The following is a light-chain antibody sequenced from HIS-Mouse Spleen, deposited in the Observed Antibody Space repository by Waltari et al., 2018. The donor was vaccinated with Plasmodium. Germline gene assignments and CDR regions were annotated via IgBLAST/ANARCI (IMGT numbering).Light chain of an antibody. CDR3: QQYGGSPIT. CDR2: GAS. V-gene: IGKV3-20*01. CDR1: QSVSSSY. Sequence: EIVLTQSPGTLSLSPGERATLSCRASQSVSSSYLAWYQQEPGQDPRLHILGASSRATGIPCRFSGSGSGTDVTLTISRLEPEDFAVYYCQQYGGSPITFGQGTRLEIK. J-gene: IGKJ5*01.